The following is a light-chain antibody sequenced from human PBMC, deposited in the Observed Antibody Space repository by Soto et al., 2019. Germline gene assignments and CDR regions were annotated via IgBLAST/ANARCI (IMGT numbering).Light chain of an antibody. CDR3: TSYTSSSTPV. CDR1: GSDVGAYKY. Sequence: QSALTQPPSASGSPGQSLTISCAGTGSDVGAYKYVSWYQQHPGKAPKLIIYEVDKRPSGVPDRFSGSKSGNTASLTISGLQAEDEADYYCTSYTSSSTPVFGTGTKVTVL. J-gene: IGLJ1*01. CDR2: EVD. V-gene: IGLV2-8*01.